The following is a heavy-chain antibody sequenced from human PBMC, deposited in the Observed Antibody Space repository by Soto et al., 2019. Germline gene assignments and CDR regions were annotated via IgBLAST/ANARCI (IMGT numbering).Heavy chain of an antibody. D-gene: IGHD3-22*01. V-gene: IGHV1-18*01. CDR3: ARDYDSSGYYLLPTGWFDP. CDR1: GYTFTSYG. J-gene: IGHJ5*02. Sequence: GASVKVSCKASGYTFTSYGISWVRQAPGQGLEWMGWISAYNGNTNYAQKLQGRVTMTTDTSTSTAYMELRSVTSDDTAVYYCARDYDSSGYYLLPTGWFDPWGQGTLVTVSS. CDR2: ISAYNGNT.